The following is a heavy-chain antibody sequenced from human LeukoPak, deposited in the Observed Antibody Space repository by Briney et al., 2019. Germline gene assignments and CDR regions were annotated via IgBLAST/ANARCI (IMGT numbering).Heavy chain of an antibody. V-gene: IGHV3-53*01. CDR2: IYSDNT. CDR3: ARRAGAYSHPYDY. J-gene: IGHJ4*02. Sequence: GGSLRLSCTVSGFTISSNSMSWVRQAPGKGLEWVSFIYSDNTHYSDSVKGRFTISRDNSKNTLYLQMNSLRAEDTAVYYCARRAGAYSHPYDYWGKGTLVTVSS. D-gene: IGHD4/OR15-4a*01. CDR1: GFTISSNS.